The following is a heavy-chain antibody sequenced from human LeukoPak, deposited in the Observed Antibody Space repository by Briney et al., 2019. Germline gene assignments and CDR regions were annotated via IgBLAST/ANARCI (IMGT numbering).Heavy chain of an antibody. J-gene: IGHJ4*02. CDR3: ARGSDYGDY. V-gene: IGHV4-59*01. CDR2: IYYSGST. CDR1: RASISIYY. Sequence: SETLSLTCTVSRASISIYYWSWIRQPPGKGLEWIGYIYYSGSTNYNPSLKGRVTMSVDTSKNQFSLRLSSVTAADPAVYYCARGSDYGDYWGQGTLVTVAS. D-gene: IGHD3-3*01.